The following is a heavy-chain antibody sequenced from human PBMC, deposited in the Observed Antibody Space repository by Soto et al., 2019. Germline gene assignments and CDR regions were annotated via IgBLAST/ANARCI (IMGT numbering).Heavy chain of an antibody. CDR2: INPDSGGR. J-gene: IGHJ5*02. CDR1: GYSFSDYY. D-gene: IGHD5-18*01. CDR3: ARRGYNSRVWFDP. Sequence: QVQLVQSGAEVKKPGASVKVSCKASGYSFSDYYIHWVRQAPGQGLEWMGWINPDSGGRNYAQKFQGRVTMTRDTSIRTAYMELSSLRSDDTAVYYCARRGYNSRVWFDPWGQGTLVTVSS. V-gene: IGHV1-2*02.